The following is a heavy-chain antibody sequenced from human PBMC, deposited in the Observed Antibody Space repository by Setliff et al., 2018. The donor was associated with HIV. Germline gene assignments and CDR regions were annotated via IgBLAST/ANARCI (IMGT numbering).Heavy chain of an antibody. CDR1: GGTFSSYA. CDR2: IIPIIGIT. D-gene: IGHD2-2*01. CDR3: ARAQYQLVEPTTYNWFDP. J-gene: IGHJ5*02. Sequence: GASVKVSCKASGGTFSSYAISWVRQAPGQGLEWMGGIIPIIGITNQAQKFQDRVTITADKSTDTAYMELSSLRSEDTAVYYCARAQYQLVEPTTYNWFDPWGQGTLVTVSS. V-gene: IGHV1-69*10.